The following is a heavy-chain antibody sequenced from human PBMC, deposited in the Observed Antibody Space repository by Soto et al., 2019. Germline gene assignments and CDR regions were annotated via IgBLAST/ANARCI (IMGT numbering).Heavy chain of an antibody. CDR1: GXTFSSYA. CDR3: AKDRAGIWSYYYYAMDV. CDR2: ISYDGSNK. Sequence: GSLRLSCAASGXTFSSYAMDWVRQARDKGLEWVAVISYDGSNKYYADAVKGRFTISRCKSKNTVYLQMNSLRAHDTAVYYCAKDRAGIWSYYYYAMDVWGHGNTVTGSS. V-gene: IGHV3-30*18. J-gene: IGHJ6*02. D-gene: IGHD6-13*01.